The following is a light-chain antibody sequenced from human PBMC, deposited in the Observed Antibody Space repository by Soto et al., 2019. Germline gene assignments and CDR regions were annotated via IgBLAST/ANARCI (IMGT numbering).Light chain of an antibody. V-gene: IGKV3-11*01. CDR3: QDRINWPST. CDR2: DAS. J-gene: IGKJ1*01. Sequence: EIVVTQSPATLSLSPGERATLSCRTSQSVSNFLAWYQHKPGQAPRLLIYDASNRATGIPARFSGSGSGTDFTLTISSLEPEEFAVDDWQDRINWPSTFGQGTKVEIK. CDR1: QSVSNF.